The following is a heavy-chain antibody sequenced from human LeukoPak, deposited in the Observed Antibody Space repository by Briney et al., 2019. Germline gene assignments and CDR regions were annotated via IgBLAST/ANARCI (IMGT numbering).Heavy chain of an antibody. V-gene: IGHV1-69*05. CDR1: GGTFSSYA. CDR2: IIPIFGTA. D-gene: IGHD4/OR15-4a*01. Sequence: ASVKVSCKASGGTFSSYAISWVRQAPGQGLEWMGGIIPIFGTANYAEKFQGRVTITTDESTSTAYMELSSLRSEDTAVYYCARDRDYGVWAFDIWGQGTMGTVSS. CDR3: ARDRDYGVWAFDI. J-gene: IGHJ3*02.